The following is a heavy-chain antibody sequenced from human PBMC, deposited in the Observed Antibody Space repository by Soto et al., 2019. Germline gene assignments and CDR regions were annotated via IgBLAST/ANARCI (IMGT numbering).Heavy chain of an antibody. J-gene: IGHJ4*02. V-gene: IGHV4-4*02. CDR2: IYHSGSS. D-gene: IGHD6-13*01. CDR3: ARYIAASGTFYFDY. CDR1: GGSISSSNW. Sequence: QVQLQESGPGLVKPSGTLSLTCAVSGGSISSSNWWSWVRQPPGKGLEWIGEIYHSGSSNYKPSLKSRVPISVDNFKNPFSLELSSVTVADTAVYYCARYIAASGTFYFDYWGQGTLVTVSS.